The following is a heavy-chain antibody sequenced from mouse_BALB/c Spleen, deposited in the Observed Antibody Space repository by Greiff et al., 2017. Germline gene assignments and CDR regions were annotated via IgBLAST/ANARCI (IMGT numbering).Heavy chain of an antibody. Sequence: VHLVESGPGLVAPSQSLSITCTVSGFSLTSYGVHWVRQPPGKGLEWLGVIWAGGSTNYNSALMSRLSISKDNSKSQVFLKMNSLQTDDTAMYYCARDGGGNYYAMDYWGQGTSVTVSS. CDR2: IWAGGST. V-gene: IGHV2-9*02. D-gene: IGHD1-1*02. CDR1: GFSLTSYG. J-gene: IGHJ4*01. CDR3: ARDGGGNYYAMDY.